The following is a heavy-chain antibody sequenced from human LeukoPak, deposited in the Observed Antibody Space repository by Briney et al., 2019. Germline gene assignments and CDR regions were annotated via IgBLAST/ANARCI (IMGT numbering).Heavy chain of an antibody. CDR3: VRTEPVTTILPYRAFDL. CDR1: GFTFSDSY. CDR2: IRNIGRTI. D-gene: IGHD2-21*02. J-gene: IGHJ3*01. V-gene: IGHV3-11*01. Sequence: PGGSPRLSCAASGFTFSDSYMTWIRPGPGKGLEWVSDIRNIGRTIYYADSVKGRFTISRDNAKSSLYLQMNSLRADDTAVYYCVRTEPVTTILPYRAFDLWGQGTTIIVSS.